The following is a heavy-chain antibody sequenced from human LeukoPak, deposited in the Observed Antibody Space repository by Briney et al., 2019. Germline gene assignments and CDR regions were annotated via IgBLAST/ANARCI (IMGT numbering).Heavy chain of an antibody. D-gene: IGHD4-23*01. CDR3: ARHDYGRNSPRAHFDH. CDR1: GASISNYH. CDR2: IYYSGSP. V-gene: IGHV4-59*01. Sequence: PWETLSLTCTVSGASISNYHWSWIRQPPGKGLEWIGYIYYSGSPNYNPSLKSRVTMSVDMSKNQFSLKLTSVTAADTAVYYCARHDYGRNSPRAHFDHWGQGTLVTVSS. J-gene: IGHJ4*02.